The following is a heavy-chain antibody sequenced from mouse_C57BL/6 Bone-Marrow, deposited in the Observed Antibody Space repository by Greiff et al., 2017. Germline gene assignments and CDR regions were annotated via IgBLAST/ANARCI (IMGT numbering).Heavy chain of an antibody. J-gene: IGHJ4*01. V-gene: IGHV1-69*01. CDR2: IDPSDSYT. D-gene: IGHD2-3*01. CDR3: ARSYDGYAYAMDY. CDR1: GYTFTSYW. Sequence: VKLQQPGAELVMPGASVKLSCKASGYTFTSYWMHWVKQRPGQGLEWIGEIDPSDSYTNYNQKFKGKSTLTVDKSSSTAYMQLSSLTSEDSAVYYCARSYDGYAYAMDYWGQGTSVTVSS.